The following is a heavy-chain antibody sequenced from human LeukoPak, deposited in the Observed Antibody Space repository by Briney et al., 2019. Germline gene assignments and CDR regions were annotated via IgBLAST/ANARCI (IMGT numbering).Heavy chain of an antibody. J-gene: IGHJ4*02. Sequence: GESLEISCQGSGHSFTNYWIVWVRQMPQKGLPHLGIIYPCDSDTRYSPSFQGQVTISADKSINTAYLQWISLKASDTAMYYCARQTGTEFDYWGQGTLVTVSS. V-gene: IGHV5-51*01. CDR1: GHSFTNYW. CDR3: ARQTGTEFDY. CDR2: IYPCDSDT. D-gene: IGHD6-13*01.